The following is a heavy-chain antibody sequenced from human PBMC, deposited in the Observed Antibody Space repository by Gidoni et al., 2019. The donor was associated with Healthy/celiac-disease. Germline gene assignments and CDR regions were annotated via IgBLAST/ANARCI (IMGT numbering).Heavy chain of an antibody. CDR2: IYYSGST. D-gene: IGHD4-17*01. CDR1: GCSLSSGGYY. J-gene: IGHJ4*02. CDR3: ARGWVTTDGEYFDY. Sequence: QVPLQESGPGLVKPSPTLSLTCTFSGCSLSSGGYYWSWIRPHPGKGREWIGYIYYSGSTYYNPSLKSRVTISVDTSKNQFSLKLSSVTAADTAVYYCARGWVTTDGEYFDYWGQGTLVTVSS. V-gene: IGHV4-31*03.